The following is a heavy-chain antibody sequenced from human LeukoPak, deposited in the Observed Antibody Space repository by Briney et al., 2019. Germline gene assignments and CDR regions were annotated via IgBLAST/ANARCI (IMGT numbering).Heavy chain of an antibody. V-gene: IGHV3-48*01. CDR3: ARGARPLAY. J-gene: IGHJ4*02. CDR2: ISNSNSTI. Sequence: GGSLRLSCAASGFTFSSYSMNWVRQAPGKGLEWISYISNSNSTIYYADSVKGRFTTSRDNAKNSLYLQMNRLRAEDTAVYYCARGARPLAYWGLGTLVTVSS. CDR1: GFTFSSYS. D-gene: IGHD6-6*01.